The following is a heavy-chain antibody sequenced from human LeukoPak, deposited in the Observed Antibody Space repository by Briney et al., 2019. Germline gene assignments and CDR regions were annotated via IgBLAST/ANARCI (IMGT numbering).Heavy chain of an antibody. V-gene: IGHV6-1*01. CDR1: GDSVSSNSAA. Sequence: SQTLSLTCAISGDSVSSNSAAWNWIRQSPSRGLEWLGRTYYKSKWFNDYAVSVKSRITIDPDTSKNQFSLLLNSVTPEDTAVYYCARDFYGTSLFDYWGQGTLVTVFS. D-gene: IGHD2/OR15-2a*01. J-gene: IGHJ4*02. CDR2: TYYKSKWFN. CDR3: ARDFYGTSLFDY.